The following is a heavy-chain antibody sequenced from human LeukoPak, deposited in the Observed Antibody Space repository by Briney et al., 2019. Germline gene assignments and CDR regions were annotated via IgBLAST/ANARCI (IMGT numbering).Heavy chain of an antibody. CDR1: GYSFTGYW. D-gene: IGHD4-23*01. CDR2: IDPSDSYV. CDR3: ARQGLIRWAVAASATSGQSGLEAYYGVDV. J-gene: IGHJ6*02. V-gene: IGHV5-10-1*01. Sequence: GESLKISCEGSGYSFTGYWINWVRQMPGKGLEWMGSIDPSDSYVNYSPSFQGHVTIFADKSISAAHLQWSSLRASDTAIYFCARQGLIRWAVAASATSGQSGLEAYYGVDVWGQGTTVTVSS.